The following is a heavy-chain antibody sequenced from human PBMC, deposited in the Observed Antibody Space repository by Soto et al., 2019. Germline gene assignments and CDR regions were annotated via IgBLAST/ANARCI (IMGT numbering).Heavy chain of an antibody. CDR1: GFTFSGSA. D-gene: IGHD6-19*01. CDR3: TRSPSAVAGPGV. V-gene: IGHV3-73*01. J-gene: IGHJ4*02. CDR2: IRSKANSYAT. Sequence: EVQLVESGGGLVQPGGSLKLSCEASGFTFSGSAMHWVRQASGKGLEWVGRIRSKANSYATAYAASVKGRFTISRDDSKNTAYLQMNSLKTEDTAVYYCTRSPSAVAGPGVGGQGTLVTVSS.